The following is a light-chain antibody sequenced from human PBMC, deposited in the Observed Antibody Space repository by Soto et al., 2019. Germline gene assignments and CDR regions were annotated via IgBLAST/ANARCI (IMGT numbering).Light chain of an antibody. Sequence: EIVLTQSPGTLSLSPGERAPLSCRASQSISTILAWYQHKPGQPPRLLIYGASTRATGIPDRFSGGGSGTEFTLTISSLQSEDFAVYYCQQYNNWPITFGQGTRLEIK. CDR2: GAS. V-gene: IGKV3-15*01. CDR3: QQYNNWPIT. CDR1: QSISTI. J-gene: IGKJ5*01.